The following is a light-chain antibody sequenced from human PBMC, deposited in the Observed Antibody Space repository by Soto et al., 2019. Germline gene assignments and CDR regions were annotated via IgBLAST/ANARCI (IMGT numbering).Light chain of an antibody. CDR1: QSVRSN. V-gene: IGKV3-15*01. CDR3: QQYNIWYT. Sequence: EIVMTQSPATLSVSPGERATLSCWASQSVRSNLAWFQQKPGQAPRLLIYGASTRATGIPARFSGSGSGTEFTLTISSLQSEDFAVYYCQQYNIWYTFGQGTKVDIK. J-gene: IGKJ2*01. CDR2: GAS.